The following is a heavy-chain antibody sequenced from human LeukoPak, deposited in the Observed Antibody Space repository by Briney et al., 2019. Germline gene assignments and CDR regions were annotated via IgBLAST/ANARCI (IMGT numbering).Heavy chain of an antibody. Sequence: PGRSLRLSCAASGFTFSSYAMHWVRQAPGKGLEWVAVISYDGSNKYYADSVKGRFTISRDNSKNTLYLQMNSLRAEDTAVYYCARDRYSSGWYYFDYWAREPWSPSPQ. D-gene: IGHD6-19*01. CDR1: GFTFSSYA. J-gene: IGHJ4*02. V-gene: IGHV3-30-3*01. CDR2: ISYDGSNK. CDR3: ARDRYSSGWYYFDY.